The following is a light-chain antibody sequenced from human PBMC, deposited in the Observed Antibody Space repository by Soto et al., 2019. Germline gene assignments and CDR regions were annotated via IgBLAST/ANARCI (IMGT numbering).Light chain of an antibody. CDR1: QSINSY. V-gene: IGKV1-39*01. CDR2: AAS. CDR3: QQSYSTPRT. Sequence: DIQMTQSPSSLSASVGDRVTITCRASQSINSYLNWYQQKPGKAPKLLIYAASSLQSGVPSRFSGSGSGTDFALTISSLQPEDFATYYCQQSYSTPRTCGQGTKLETK. J-gene: IGKJ2*02.